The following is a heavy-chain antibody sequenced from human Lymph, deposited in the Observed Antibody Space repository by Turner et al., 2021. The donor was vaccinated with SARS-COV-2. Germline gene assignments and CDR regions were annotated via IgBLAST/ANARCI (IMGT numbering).Heavy chain of an antibody. Sequence: QVQLQESGPGLVKPSETLSLTCTVSGGSISSYYCRWIRQPPGKGLEWIGYIYYSGSTNYNPSLKSRVTIAVDTSKNQFSLKLSAVTAADTAVYYCARGFDYWGQGTLVTVSS. V-gene: IGHV4-59*01. CDR1: GGSISSYY. J-gene: IGHJ4*02. CDR2: IYYSGST. CDR3: ARGFDY.